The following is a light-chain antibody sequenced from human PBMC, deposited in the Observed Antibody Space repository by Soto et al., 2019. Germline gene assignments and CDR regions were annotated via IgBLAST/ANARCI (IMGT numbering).Light chain of an antibody. J-gene: IGKJ4*01. CDR1: QSLTSN. Sequence: ELVFTQSPATLSVSSQEGATLSCRASQSLTSNLAWYQQKPGKAPSLLIYGASNRDTGIPARFSGSGSGTEFTLTINSLQSEDFAVYYCQQYSNWPLTFGGGTKVDIK. V-gene: IGKV3-15*01. CDR2: GAS. CDR3: QQYSNWPLT.